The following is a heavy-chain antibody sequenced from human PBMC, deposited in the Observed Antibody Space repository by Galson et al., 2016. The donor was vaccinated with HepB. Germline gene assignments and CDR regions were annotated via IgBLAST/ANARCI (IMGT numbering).Heavy chain of an antibody. CDR1: GFTFSNYE. CDR2: ISSSSGSTI. V-gene: IGHV3-48*03. J-gene: IGHJ6*02. Sequence: SLRLSCAASGFTFSNYEMNWVRQAPGKGLEWVSYISSSSGSTIYYADSVKGRFTISRDNDKNSLYLQMSSLRAEDTGVYYCARVTSGSLEVTPYYYYGMDVWGQGTTVTVSS. D-gene: IGHD2-15*01. CDR3: ARVTSGSLEVTPYYYYGMDV.